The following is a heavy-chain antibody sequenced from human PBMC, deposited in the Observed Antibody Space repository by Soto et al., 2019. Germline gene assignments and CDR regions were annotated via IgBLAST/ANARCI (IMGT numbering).Heavy chain of an antibody. Sequence: QVQLQESGPGLVKPSQTLSLTCTVSGGSISSGGYYWSWIRQHPGKGLEWLGYIYYSGSTYYNPSLKRRVTISVDTSNDQCSLKLSSVTAADTAVYYCARDAGGYRSGSVPLYWGQGTLVTVSS. CDR3: ARDAGGYRSGSVPLY. J-gene: IGHJ4*02. CDR2: IYYSGST. CDR1: GGSISSGGYY. D-gene: IGHD6-19*01. V-gene: IGHV4-31*03.